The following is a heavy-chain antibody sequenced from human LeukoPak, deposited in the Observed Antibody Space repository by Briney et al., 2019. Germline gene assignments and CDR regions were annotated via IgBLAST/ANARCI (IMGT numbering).Heavy chain of an antibody. Sequence: GGSLRLSCAASGFTFSSYSMNWVRQAPGKGLEWVSYISSSSSTIYYADSVKGRFTISRDNAKNSLYLQMNSLRAEDTAVYYCARVAYEYDSSGYYIYYFDYWGQEPWSPSPQ. CDR1: GFTFSSYS. CDR3: ARVAYEYDSSGYYIYYFDY. V-gene: IGHV3-48*04. D-gene: IGHD3-22*01. CDR2: ISSSSSTI. J-gene: IGHJ4*01.